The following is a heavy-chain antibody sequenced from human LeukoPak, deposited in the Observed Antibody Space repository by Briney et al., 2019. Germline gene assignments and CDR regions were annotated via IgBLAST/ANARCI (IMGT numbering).Heavy chain of an antibody. V-gene: IGHV4-59*08. CDR2: IYYSGST. CDR1: GGSISSYY. Sequence: PSQTLSLTCTVSGGSISSYYWSSIRQPPGKGLEWIGYIYYSGSTNYNPSLKSRVTISVDTSKNQFSLKLSSVTAADTAVYYCASIPIVGATAYWGQGTLVTVSS. J-gene: IGHJ4*02. CDR3: ASIPIVGATAY. D-gene: IGHD1-26*01.